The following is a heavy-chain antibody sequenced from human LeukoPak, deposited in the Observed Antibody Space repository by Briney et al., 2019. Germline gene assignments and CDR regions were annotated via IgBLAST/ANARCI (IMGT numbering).Heavy chain of an antibody. Sequence: SVKVSCKASGGTFSSYAISWVRQAPGQGLEWMGRIIPILGIANYAQKFQGRVTITADKSTSTAYMELSSLRSEDTAVYYCASPGGGYYYKYDYWGQGTLVTVSS. D-gene: IGHD3-22*01. CDR3: ASPGGGYYYKYDY. CDR2: IIPILGIA. J-gene: IGHJ4*02. V-gene: IGHV1-69*04. CDR1: GGTFSSYA.